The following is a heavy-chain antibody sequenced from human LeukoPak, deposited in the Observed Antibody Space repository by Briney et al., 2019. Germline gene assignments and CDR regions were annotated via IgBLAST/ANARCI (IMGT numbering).Heavy chain of an antibody. CDR1: GFTFIRYA. Sequence: GGSLRLSCAASGFTFIRYAMHWVRQAPGKGLEWVAVISYDGCNKYYADSVKGRFTISRDNSKNTMYLQMNSLRAEDTAVYYCASQIVVPAAMYYYYGMDVWGQGTTVTVSS. CDR2: ISYDGCNK. D-gene: IGHD2-2*01. J-gene: IGHJ6*02. CDR3: ASQIVVPAAMYYYYGMDV. V-gene: IGHV3-30-3*01.